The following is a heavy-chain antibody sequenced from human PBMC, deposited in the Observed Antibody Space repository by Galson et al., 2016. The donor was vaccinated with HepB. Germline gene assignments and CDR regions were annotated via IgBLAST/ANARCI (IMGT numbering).Heavy chain of an antibody. Sequence: SLRLSCAASGFTFSSYGMHWVRQAPGKGLEWVAFIRPDGSKKLHADTVRGRVTISRDNFKNTLYLQMDSLRVEDTAFYYCARDPPQARGGHYARDLWVQGTLVTVSS. V-gene: IGHV3-33*01. CDR3: ARDPPQARGGHYARDL. J-gene: IGHJ5*02. CDR1: GFTFSSYG. CDR2: IRPDGSKK. D-gene: IGHD3-22*01.